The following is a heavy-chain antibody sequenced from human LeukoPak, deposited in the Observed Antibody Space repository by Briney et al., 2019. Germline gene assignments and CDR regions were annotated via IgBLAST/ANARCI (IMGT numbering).Heavy chain of an antibody. J-gene: IGHJ4*02. CDR1: GFTFSSYA. Sequence: GGSLRLSCAASGFTFSSYAMHWVRQAPGKGLEWVAVISYDGSNKYYADSVKGRFTIPRDNSKNTLYLQMNSLRAEDTAVYYCASGTPWHPYYFDYWGQGTLVTVSS. V-gene: IGHV3-30-3*01. CDR2: ISYDGSNK. CDR3: ASGTPWHPYYFDY.